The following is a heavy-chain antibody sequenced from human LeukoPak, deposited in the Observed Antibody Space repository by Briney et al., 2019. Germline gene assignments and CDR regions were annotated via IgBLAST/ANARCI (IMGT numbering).Heavy chain of an antibody. J-gene: IGHJ4*02. D-gene: IGHD3-16*01. CDR3: ATYSPYDYVWGTIHY. CDR1: GYTFTGYY. CDR2: INPNRGGT. Sequence: ASVKVSCKASGYTFTGYYMHWVRQAPGQGLEWMGWINPNRGGTNYAQKFQGRVTMTRDTSISTAYMELSSLRSEDTAVYYCATYSPYDYVWGTIHYWGQGTLVTVSS. V-gene: IGHV1-2*02.